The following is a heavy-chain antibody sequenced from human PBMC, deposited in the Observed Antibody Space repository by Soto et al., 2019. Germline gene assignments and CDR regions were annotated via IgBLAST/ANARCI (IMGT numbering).Heavy chain of an antibody. CDR1: GFTFSSYA. J-gene: IGHJ4*02. D-gene: IGHD1-26*01. CDR2: ISGSGGST. CDR3: ARRGSGSYYDY. Sequence: EVQLLESGXXXXXXXXXXRLSCAASGFTFSSYAMRWVRQAPVKGLEWVSAISGSGGSTYYADSVKGRFTISRDNSKNTLYLQMNSLRAEDTAVYYGARRGSGSYYDYWGQGTLVTVSS. V-gene: IGHV3-23*01.